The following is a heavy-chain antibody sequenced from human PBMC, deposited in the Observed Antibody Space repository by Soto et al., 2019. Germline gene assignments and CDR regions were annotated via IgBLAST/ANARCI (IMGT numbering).Heavy chain of an antibody. CDR1: GYTFTSYG. CDR3: ARDQGYCSGGSCSFFDY. J-gene: IGHJ4*02. CDR2: ISAYNGNT. Sequence: ASVKVSCKASGYTFTSYGISWVRQAPGQGLEWMGWISAYNGNTNYAQKLQGRVTMTTDTSTRTAYMELRSLRSDDTAVYYCARDQGYCSGGSCSFFDYWGQGTLVTVSS. V-gene: IGHV1-18*01. D-gene: IGHD2-15*01.